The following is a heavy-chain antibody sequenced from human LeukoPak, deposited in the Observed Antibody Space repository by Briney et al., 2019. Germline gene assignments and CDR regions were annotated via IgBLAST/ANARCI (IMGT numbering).Heavy chain of an antibody. Sequence: SETLSLTCAVSGGSISSSNWWSWVRQPPGKGLEWIGEIYHSGSINYNPSLKSRVAISVDTSKNQFSLKLSSVTAADTAVYYCARARYYDSSGYYTQWWYFDLWGRGTLVTVSS. CDR1: GGSISSSNW. CDR2: IYHSGSI. D-gene: IGHD3-22*01. CDR3: ARARYYDSSGYYTQWWYFDL. J-gene: IGHJ2*01. V-gene: IGHV4-4*02.